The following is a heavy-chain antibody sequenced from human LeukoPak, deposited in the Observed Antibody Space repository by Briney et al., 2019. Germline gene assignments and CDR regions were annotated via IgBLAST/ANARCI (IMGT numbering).Heavy chain of an antibody. CDR1: GFTFSSYA. D-gene: IGHD6-19*01. CDR2: ISGSGGST. V-gene: IGHV3-23*01. J-gene: IGHJ3*02. CDR3: AKGRRSGWSLDAYDI. Sequence: GGSLRLSCAASGFTFSSYAMNWVRQAPGKGLGWVSVISGSGGSTFYADSVKGRFTISRDNSKNTLYLQMNSLRAEDTAVYYCAKGRRSGWSLDAYDIWGRGTMVTVSS.